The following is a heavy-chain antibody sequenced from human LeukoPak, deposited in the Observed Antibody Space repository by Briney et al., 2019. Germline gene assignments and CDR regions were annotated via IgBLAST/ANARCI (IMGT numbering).Heavy chain of an antibody. D-gene: IGHD3/OR15-3a*01. CDR3: ARTLSWTTESYYYMDV. CDR1: GYTFTSYD. J-gene: IGHJ6*03. Sequence: ASVKVSCKASGYTFTSYDINWVRQATGQGLEWMGWMNPNSGKTDNAQKFQGRVTMTKNTSITTAYMELSSLRSEDTAVYYCARTLSWTTESYYYMDVWGKGTTVTVSS. V-gene: IGHV1-8*01. CDR2: MNPNSGKT.